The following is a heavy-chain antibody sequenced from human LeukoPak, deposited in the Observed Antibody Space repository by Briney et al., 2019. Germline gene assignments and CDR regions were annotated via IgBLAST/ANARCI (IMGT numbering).Heavy chain of an antibody. Sequence: PGGSLRLSCAASGFTFSSYGMHWVRQAPGKGLEWVAFMRYDGSNIYYADSVKGRFTLSRDNSKTTLSLQMNSLRPEATAVYYCAKAPNPPPYPEYYFDYWGQGTLVTVSS. J-gene: IGHJ4*02. CDR1: GFTFSSYG. CDR3: AKAPNPPPYPEYYFDY. V-gene: IGHV3-30*02. D-gene: IGHD1-14*01. CDR2: MRYDGSNI.